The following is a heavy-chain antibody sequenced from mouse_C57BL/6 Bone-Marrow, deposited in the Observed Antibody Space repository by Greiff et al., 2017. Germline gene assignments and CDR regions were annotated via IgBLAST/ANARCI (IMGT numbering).Heavy chain of an antibody. CDR3: ARAPLYFGYAMDY. V-gene: IGHV3-5*01. J-gene: IGHJ4*01. Sequence: EVKVEESGPGLVKPSQTVFLTCTVTGISITTGNYRWSWIRQFPGNKLEWIGYIYYSGTITYNPSLTSRTTITRDTPKNQFFLEMNSLTAEDTATYYCARAPLYFGYAMDYWGQGTSVTVSS. CDR1: GISITTGNYR. CDR2: IYYSGTI. D-gene: IGHD1-1*02.